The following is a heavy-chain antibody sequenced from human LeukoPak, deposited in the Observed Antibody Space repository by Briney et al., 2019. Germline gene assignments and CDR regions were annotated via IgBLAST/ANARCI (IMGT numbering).Heavy chain of an antibody. V-gene: IGHV3-23*01. D-gene: IGHD5-18*01. CDR1: GFTFSSYA. J-gene: IGHJ1*01. CDR3: AKDRGYSYGISAY. CDR2: ISGSGGST. Sequence: GGSLRLSCAASGFTFSSYAMSWVRQAPGKGLEWVSAISGSGGSTYYADSVKGRFTISRDNSKNTLYLQMNTLRAEDTAVHYCAKDRGYSYGISAYWGQGHRVTVSS.